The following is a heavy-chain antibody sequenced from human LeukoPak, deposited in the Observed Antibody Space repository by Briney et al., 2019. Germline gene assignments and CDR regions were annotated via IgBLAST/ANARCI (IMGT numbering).Heavy chain of an antibody. Sequence: GGSLRLSCAASGFTFSSYGMHWVRQAPCKGLEWVAVIWYDGSNKYYADSVKGRFTISRDNSKNTLYLQMNSLRAEDTAVYYCARLGIVGATEIDYWGQGTLVTVSS. D-gene: IGHD1-26*01. V-gene: IGHV3-30*19. CDR3: ARLGIVGATEIDY. CDR2: IWYDGSNK. CDR1: GFTFSSYG. J-gene: IGHJ4*02.